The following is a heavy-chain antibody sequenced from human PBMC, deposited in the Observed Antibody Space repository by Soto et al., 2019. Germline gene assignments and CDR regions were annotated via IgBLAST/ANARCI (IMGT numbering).Heavy chain of an antibody. CDR2: ISYRWST. V-gene: IGHV4-59*01. Sequence: QVQLQESGPGLVKPAETLSLICTVSGDSNSSYYWSWIRQSPGKGLEWLGYISYRWSTTYNPSLKSRLTISLHTSNNQLSLTLDSGTAADTAVNYCASARNLLPGYYKGGFYYFDFWGQGTLVTVSS. CDR3: ASARNLLPGYYKGGFYYFDF. J-gene: IGHJ4*02. D-gene: IGHD3-9*01. CDR1: GDSNSSYY.